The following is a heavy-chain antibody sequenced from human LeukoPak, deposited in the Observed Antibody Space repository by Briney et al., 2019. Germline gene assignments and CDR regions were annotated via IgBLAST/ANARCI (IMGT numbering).Heavy chain of an antibody. Sequence: GGSLRLSCAASGFTFSSYSMNWVRQPPGKGLEWVSSISSSSSYIYYADSVKGRFTISRDNAKNSLYLQMNSLRAEDTAVYYCARVRAPVPAAISDFDYWGQGTLVTVSS. CDR2: ISSSSSYI. CDR3: ARVRAPVPAAISDFDY. V-gene: IGHV3-21*01. D-gene: IGHD2-2*01. CDR1: GFTFSSYS. J-gene: IGHJ4*02.